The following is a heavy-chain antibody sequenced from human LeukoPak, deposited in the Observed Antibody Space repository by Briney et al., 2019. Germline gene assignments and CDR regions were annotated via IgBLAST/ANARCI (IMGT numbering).Heavy chain of an antibody. Sequence: PSETLSLTRAVYGGSFSGYYWSWIRQPPGKGLEWIGEINHSGSTNYNPSLKSRVTISVDTSKNQFSLKLSSVTAADTAVYYCARGDWAKYYDFWSGYYGSWFDPWGQGTLVTVSS. CDR2: INHSGST. D-gene: IGHD3-3*01. CDR1: GGSFSGYY. J-gene: IGHJ5*02. CDR3: ARGDWAKYYDFWSGYYGSWFDP. V-gene: IGHV4-34*01.